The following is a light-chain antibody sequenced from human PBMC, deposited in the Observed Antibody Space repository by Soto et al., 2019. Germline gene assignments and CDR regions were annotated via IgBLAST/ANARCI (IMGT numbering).Light chain of an antibody. V-gene: IGLV2-14*01. CDR2: DVS. CDR3: SSYTGSSTYVV. J-gene: IGLJ2*01. Sequence: QSVLTQPASVSGSPGQSITISCTGTSSDVGGYNYVSWYQQHPGKAPKLMIYDVSNRPSGVSNRFSGSKSANTASLTISGLQAEAEADYYCSSYTGSSTYVVFGGGTQLTVL. CDR1: SSDVGGYNY.